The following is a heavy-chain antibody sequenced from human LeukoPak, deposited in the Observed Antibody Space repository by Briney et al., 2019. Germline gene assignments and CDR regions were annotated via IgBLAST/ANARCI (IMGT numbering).Heavy chain of an antibody. CDR1: GFTFSTYA. CDR2: ISSSGVRT. V-gene: IGHV3-64*01. D-gene: IGHD6-6*01. CDR3: ARDQPARPPIFHHYDGMDV. Sequence: GGSLRLSCAASGFTFSTYAMHWVRQAPGKGLEYVSAISSSGVRTYYANSLKDRFTISRDISTNTLYLQMGSLRAEDTAVYYCARDQPARPPIFHHYDGMDVWGQGTTVTVSS. J-gene: IGHJ6*02.